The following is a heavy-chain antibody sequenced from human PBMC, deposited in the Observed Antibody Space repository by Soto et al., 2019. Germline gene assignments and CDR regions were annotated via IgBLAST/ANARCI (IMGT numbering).Heavy chain of an antibody. Sequence: PSETLSLTCTVSGGSISSYYWSWIRQPPGKGLEWIAFIYYTGTTHYNPSLKSRVTISVDRSKNQFSLKLSSVTAADTAVYYCARVPDRWGQGTLVTVSS. CDR3: ARVPDR. D-gene: IGHD2-2*01. CDR2: IYYTGTT. V-gene: IGHV4-59*12. J-gene: IGHJ5*02. CDR1: GGSISSYY.